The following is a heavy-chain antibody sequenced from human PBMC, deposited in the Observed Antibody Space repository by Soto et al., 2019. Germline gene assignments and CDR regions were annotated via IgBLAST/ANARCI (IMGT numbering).Heavy chain of an antibody. CDR3: ARDWHDSSGYYPPGPPDYYYYYGMDV. D-gene: IGHD3-22*01. J-gene: IGHJ6*02. CDR1: GYTFTSYY. Sequence: ASVKVSCKASGYTFTSYYMHWVRQAPGQGLEWMGIINPSGGSTSYAQKFQGRVTMTRDTSTSTVYMELSSLRSEDTAVYYCARDWHDSSGYYPPGPPDYYYYYGMDVWGQGTTVTVSS. V-gene: IGHV1-46*01. CDR2: INPSGGST.